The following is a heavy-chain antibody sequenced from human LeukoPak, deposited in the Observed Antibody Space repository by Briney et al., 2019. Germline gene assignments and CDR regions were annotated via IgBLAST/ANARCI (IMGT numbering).Heavy chain of an antibody. CDR3: ARAPGYGAAYYFDY. J-gene: IGHJ4*02. CDR1: GFTFSTYG. Sequence: GGSLRLSCAASGFTFSTYGMTWVRQAPGKGLEWVSAISGSGGSTYYADSVKGRFTISRDNSKNTLYLQMNSLRAEDTAVYYCARAPGYGAAYYFDYWGQGTLVTVSS. D-gene: IGHD1-1*01. CDR2: ISGSGGST. V-gene: IGHV3-23*01.